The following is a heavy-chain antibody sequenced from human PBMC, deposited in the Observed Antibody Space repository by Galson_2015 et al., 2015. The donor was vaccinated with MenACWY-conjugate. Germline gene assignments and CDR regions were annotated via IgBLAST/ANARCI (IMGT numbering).Heavy chain of an antibody. V-gene: IGHV1-3*01. CDR3: ARDTYYDSLTGYLNWLDP. J-gene: IGHJ5*02. D-gene: IGHD3-9*01. CDR1: GYTFRNYA. CDR2: INGGNGNT. Sequence: SVKVSCKASGYTFRNYAMHWVRQAPGQSLEWMGWINGGNGNTKYSEKFQDRVTISRDTSASTAYRELISLRPEDTAVYYCARDTYYDSLTGYLNWLDPWGQGTLVTVSS.